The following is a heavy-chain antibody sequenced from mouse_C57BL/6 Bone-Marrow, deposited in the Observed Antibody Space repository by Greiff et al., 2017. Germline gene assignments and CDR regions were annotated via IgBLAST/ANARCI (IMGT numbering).Heavy chain of an antibody. CDR3: ARHDGYEGFDD. CDR2: LSNGGGST. V-gene: IGHV5-12*01. D-gene: IGHD2-2*01. J-gene: IGHJ2*01. Sequence: EVMLVESGGGLVQPGGSLKLSCAASGFTFSDYYMYLVRQTPEKRLEWVAYLSNGGGSTSYPDPVKGRFTISRDNAKNTLYLQMSRLKAEDTAIYYCARHDGYEGFDDGGKGTTLTVSS. CDR1: GFTFSDYY.